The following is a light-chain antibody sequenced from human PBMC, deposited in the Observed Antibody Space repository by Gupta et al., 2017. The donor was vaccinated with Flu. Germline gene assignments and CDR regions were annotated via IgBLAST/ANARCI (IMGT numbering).Light chain of an antibody. Sequence: EIVLTQSPATLSLSPGERATLSCSASQSVSSYLAWYQQKPGQAPRLLIYDASNRATGIPARFSGSGSGTDFTLTISSLEPEDFAVYYCQQRSNWLLSFGQGTKLEIK. J-gene: IGKJ2*03. CDR3: QQRSNWLLS. CDR1: QSVSSY. V-gene: IGKV3-11*01. CDR2: DAS.